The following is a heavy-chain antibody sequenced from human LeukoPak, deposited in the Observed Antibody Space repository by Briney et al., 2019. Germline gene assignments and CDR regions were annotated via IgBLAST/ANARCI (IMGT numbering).Heavy chain of an antibody. J-gene: IGHJ4*02. CDR2: ISGSGGST. D-gene: IGHD3-22*01. CDR3: AKDVYDSSGYYQFDY. CDR1: GFTFSSDA. Sequence: PGGSLRLSCAASGFTFSSDAMSWVRQAPGKGLDWVSAISGSGGSTYYADSVKGRFTISRDNSKNTLYLQMNSLRAEDTAVYYCAKDVYDSSGYYQFDYWGQGTLVTVSS. V-gene: IGHV3-23*01.